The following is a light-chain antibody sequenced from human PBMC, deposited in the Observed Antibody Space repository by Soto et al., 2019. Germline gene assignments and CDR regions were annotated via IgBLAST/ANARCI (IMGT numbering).Light chain of an antibody. CDR3: QQSYSTPLT. V-gene: IGKV1-39*01. CDR2: AAS. CDR1: QSISSY. Sequence: DIQITQSPSSLSASVGDRVTITCRASQSISSYLNWYQQKPGKAPKLLIYAASSLQSGVPSRFSGSGSGTDFTLTISSLQPEDFATYYCQQSYSTPLTFGGGTKGEI. J-gene: IGKJ4*01.